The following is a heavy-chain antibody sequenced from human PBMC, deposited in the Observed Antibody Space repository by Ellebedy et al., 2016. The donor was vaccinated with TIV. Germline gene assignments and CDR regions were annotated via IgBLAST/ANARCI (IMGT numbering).Heavy chain of an antibody. CDR3: TTHRYYDSGGYYFDY. D-gene: IGHD3-22*01. J-gene: IGHJ4*02. V-gene: IGHV3-15*01. CDR1: GFSFTDAW. CDR2: IKSKADGGTT. Sequence: PGGSLRLSCAVSGFSFTDAWMSWVRQAPGRGLEWVGRIKSKADGGTTDYAAPVKGRFTISRDDSRHTLYLQMDSLKTEDTAVYYCTTHRYYDSGGYYFDYWGQGALVTVSS.